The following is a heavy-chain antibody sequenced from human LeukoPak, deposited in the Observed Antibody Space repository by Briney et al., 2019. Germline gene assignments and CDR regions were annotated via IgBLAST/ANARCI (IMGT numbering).Heavy chain of an antibody. CDR1: EFTVNDYY. CDR2: IGGSDSIV. V-gene: IGHV3-11*01. D-gene: IGHD6-19*01. Sequence: PGGSLRLSCAVSEFTVNDYYMSWIRQAPGKGLEWVADIGGSDSIVAYAASVRGRFSTSRDFAKSSLYLQMNSLRAEDTAVYYCAREMVAGTFDSWGRGALVTVSS. CDR3: AREMVAGTFDS. J-gene: IGHJ4*02.